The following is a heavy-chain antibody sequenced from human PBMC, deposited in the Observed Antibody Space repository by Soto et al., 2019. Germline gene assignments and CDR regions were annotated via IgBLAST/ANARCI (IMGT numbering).Heavy chain of an antibody. J-gene: IGHJ4*02. Sequence: PSETLSLTCTVSGGSISSYYWSWIRQPPGKGLEWIGYIYYSGSTNYNPSLKSRVTISVDTFKNQFSLKLSSVTAADTAVYYCAREKGIAAAGFDYWGQGTLVTVSS. D-gene: IGHD6-13*01. CDR1: GGSISSYY. V-gene: IGHV4-59*01. CDR3: AREKGIAAAGFDY. CDR2: IYYSGST.